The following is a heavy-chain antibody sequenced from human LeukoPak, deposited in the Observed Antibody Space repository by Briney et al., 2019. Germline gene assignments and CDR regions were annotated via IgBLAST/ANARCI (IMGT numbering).Heavy chain of an antibody. CDR3: ARVGVDSSGYPFDY. D-gene: IGHD3-22*01. CDR2: IYYSGST. Sequence: SETLSLTCTVSGGSISSYYWSWIRQPPGKGLEWIGYIYYSGSTNYNPSLESRVTISVDTSKNQFSLKLSSVTAADTAVYYCARVGVDSSGYPFDYWGQGTLVTVSS. J-gene: IGHJ4*02. V-gene: IGHV4-59*01. CDR1: GGSISSYY.